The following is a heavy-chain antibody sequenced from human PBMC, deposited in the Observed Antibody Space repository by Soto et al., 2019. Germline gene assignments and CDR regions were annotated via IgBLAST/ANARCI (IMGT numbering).Heavy chain of an antibody. V-gene: IGHV4-31*03. CDR3: ARSSAVAGMGS. D-gene: IGHD6-19*01. J-gene: IGHJ5*02. Sequence: QVQLQESGPGLVKPSQTQSLTCTVSGGCISSGGYYWSWIRQHPGKGLEWIGYIYYSGSTYYNPSLKSRVTISVDTSKNQFSLKLSSVTAADTAVYYCARSSAVAGMGSWGQGTLVTVSS. CDR2: IYYSGST. CDR1: GGCISSGGYY.